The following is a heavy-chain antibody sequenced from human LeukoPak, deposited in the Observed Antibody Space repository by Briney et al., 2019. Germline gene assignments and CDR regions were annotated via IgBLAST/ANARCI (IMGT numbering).Heavy chain of an antibody. CDR2: ISFSGST. V-gene: IGHV4-59*08. J-gene: IGHJ3*02. CDR1: RGSISSYY. CDR3: AGATWELLRSDNAFEI. D-gene: IGHD1-26*01. Sequence: TSETLSLTCTVSRGSISSYYWSWIRQPPGKGLEWVGYISFSGSTNYNPSLKSRVTISVDTSKNQFSLKLTSVAAADTAVYYRAGATWELLRSDNAFEIWGQGTMVTVSS.